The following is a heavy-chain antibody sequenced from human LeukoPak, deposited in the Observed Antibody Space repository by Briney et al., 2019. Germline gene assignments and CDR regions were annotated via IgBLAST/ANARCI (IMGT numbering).Heavy chain of an antibody. J-gene: IGHJ4*02. D-gene: IGHD3-10*01. V-gene: IGHV4-59*12. CDR2: IYYSGST. CDR3: ARGQPRRYYGSGSYYRKGYYFDY. Sequence: SETLSLTCTVSGGSISSYYWSWIRQPPGKGLEWIGYIYYSGSTNYNPSLKSRVTISVDRTKNHFSLKLSSVTAADTAVYYCARGQPRRYYGSGSYYRKGYYFDYWGQGTLVTVSS. CDR1: GGSISSYY.